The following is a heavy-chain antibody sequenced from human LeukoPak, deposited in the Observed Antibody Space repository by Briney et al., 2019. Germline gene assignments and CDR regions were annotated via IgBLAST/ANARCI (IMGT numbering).Heavy chain of an antibody. D-gene: IGHD3-9*01. CDR2: IKSKTDGGTT. CDR1: GFTFSNDW. CDR3: TTDTDILTGYRLGGFDY. V-gene: IGHV3-15*01. Sequence: GGSLRLSCAASGFTFSNDWMSWVRQAPGKGLEWVGRIKSKTDGGTTDYAAPVKGRFTISRDDSKNTLYLQMNSLKTEDTAVYYCTTDTDILTGYRLGGFDYWGQGTLVTVSS. J-gene: IGHJ4*02.